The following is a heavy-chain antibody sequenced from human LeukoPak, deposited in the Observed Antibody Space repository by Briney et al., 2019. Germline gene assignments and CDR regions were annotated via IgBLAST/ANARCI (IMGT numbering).Heavy chain of an antibody. CDR2: ISWNSGNI. Sequence: TGGSLRLSCAASGFTFGDYAMHWVRQAPGKGLEWVSGISWNSGNIGYADSMKGRFTISRDNAKNSLYLQMNSLRAEDTALYYCAKDGGGYSYYGMDVWGQGTTVTVSS. CDR3: AKDGGGYSYYGMDV. CDR1: GFTFGDYA. V-gene: IGHV3-9*01. J-gene: IGHJ6*02. D-gene: IGHD5-12*01.